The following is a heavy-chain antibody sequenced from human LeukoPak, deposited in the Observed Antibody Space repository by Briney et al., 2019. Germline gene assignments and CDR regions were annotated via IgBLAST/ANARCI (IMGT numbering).Heavy chain of an antibody. V-gene: IGHV4-59*01. CDR1: GGSISTYY. D-gene: IGHD2-15*01. CDR3: ARDRYCSGGSCYSSYNWFDP. Sequence: SETLSLTCTVSGGSISTYYWSWIRQPPGKGLEWIGYIYYTGSTSYNPSLKSRVTMSLDTSKNQFSLKLSSVTAADTAVYYCARDRYCSGGSCYSSYNWFDPWGQGTLVTVSS. J-gene: IGHJ5*02. CDR2: IYYTGST.